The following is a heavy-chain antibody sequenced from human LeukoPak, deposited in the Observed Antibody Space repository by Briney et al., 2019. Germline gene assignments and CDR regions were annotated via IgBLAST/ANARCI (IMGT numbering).Heavy chain of an antibody. Sequence: GGSLRLSCAASGFIFSNYDMNWVRQAPGRGLEWVSSITGSYIYYADSVKGRFTISRDNAKNSLYLQMNSLRAEDTAVYYCARVGSYYYYMDVWGKGTTVTVSS. V-gene: IGHV3-21*01. J-gene: IGHJ6*03. CDR1: GFIFSNYD. CDR3: ARVGSYYYYMDV. D-gene: IGHD1-26*01. CDR2: ITGSYI.